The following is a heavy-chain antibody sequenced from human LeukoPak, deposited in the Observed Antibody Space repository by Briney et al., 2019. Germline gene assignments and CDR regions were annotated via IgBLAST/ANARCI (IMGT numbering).Heavy chain of an antibody. CDR3: ARVGSRYCSSTSCEDY. J-gene: IGHJ4*02. Sequence: SETLSLTCTVSGGSISSGSYYWSWIRQPAGKGLEWIGRIYTSGSTNYNPSLKSRVTISVDTSKNQFSLKLSSVTAADTAVYYCARVGSRYCSSTSCEDYWGQGTLVTVSS. V-gene: IGHV4-61*02. D-gene: IGHD2-2*01. CDR1: GGSISSGSYY. CDR2: IYTSGST.